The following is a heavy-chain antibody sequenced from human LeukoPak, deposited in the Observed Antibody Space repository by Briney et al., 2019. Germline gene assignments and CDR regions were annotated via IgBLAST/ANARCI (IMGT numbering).Heavy chain of an antibody. CDR1: GGSISSSSYY. V-gene: IGHV4-39*01. D-gene: IGHD1-20*01. Sequence: PSETLSLTCTVSGGSISSSSYYWGWIRQPPGKGLEWIGSIYYSGSTYYNPSLKSRVTISVDTSKNQFSLKLSSVTAADTAVYYCARLRYNWNDVVGYWGQGTLVTVSS. CDR2: IYYSGST. J-gene: IGHJ4*02. CDR3: ARLRYNWNDVVGY.